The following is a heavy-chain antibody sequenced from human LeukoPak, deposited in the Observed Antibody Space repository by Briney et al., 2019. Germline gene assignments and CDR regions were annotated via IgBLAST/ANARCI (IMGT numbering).Heavy chain of an antibody. V-gene: IGHV4-59*12. Sequence: PSETLSLTCTVSGGSISSYYWSWIRQLPGKGLEWIGYIYYSGSTNYNPSLKSRVTISVDTSKNQFSLKLSSVTAADTAVYYCARLLMVRGVPDAFDIWGQGTMVTVSS. J-gene: IGHJ3*02. D-gene: IGHD3-10*01. CDR3: ARLLMVRGVPDAFDI. CDR1: GGSISSYY. CDR2: IYYSGST.